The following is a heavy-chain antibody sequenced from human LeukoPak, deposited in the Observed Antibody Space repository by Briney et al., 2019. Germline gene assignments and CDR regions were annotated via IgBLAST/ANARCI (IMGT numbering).Heavy chain of an antibody. CDR1: GFTFSSYA. Sequence: GGSLRLSCAASGFTFSSYAMSWVRQAPGKGLEWVANIKQDGSEKYYVDSVKGRFTISRDNAKNSLYLQMNSLRAEDTAVYYCARDLRFCSGGSCYYYYYYGMDVWGQGTTVTVSS. D-gene: IGHD2-15*01. J-gene: IGHJ6*02. CDR3: ARDLRFCSGGSCYYYYYYGMDV. V-gene: IGHV3-7*05. CDR2: IKQDGSEK.